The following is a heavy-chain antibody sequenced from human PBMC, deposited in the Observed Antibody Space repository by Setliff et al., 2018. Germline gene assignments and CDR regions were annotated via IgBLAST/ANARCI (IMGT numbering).Heavy chain of an antibody. V-gene: IGHV4-39*01. Sequence: SETLSLTFTVSDDSFTSSRYYWGWIRQAPGSGLEWVGSISYSGTPYYNASVESRVTISIDTSRNQFSLELRSVTVADTATYYCVRPGGTTVVARHFDYWGSGILVTSPQ. CDR1: DDSFTSSRYY. D-gene: IGHD2-15*01. J-gene: IGHJ4*01. CDR3: VRPGGTTVVARHFDY. CDR2: ISYSGTP.